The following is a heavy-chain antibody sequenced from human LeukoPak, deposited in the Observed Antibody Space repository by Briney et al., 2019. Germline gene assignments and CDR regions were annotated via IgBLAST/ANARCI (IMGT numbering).Heavy chain of an antibody. CDR2: ISSSSSYI. J-gene: IGHJ3*02. CDR3: ARDRLHYYDSSGYYPDAFDI. V-gene: IGHV3-21*01. D-gene: IGHD3-22*01. CDR1: GFTFSNYW. Sequence: GGSLRLSCAASGFTFSNYWMHWVRQAPGKGLEWVSSISSSSSYIYYADSVKGRFTISRDNAKNSLYLQMNSLRAEDTAVYYCARDRLHYYDSSGYYPDAFDIWGQGTMVTVSS.